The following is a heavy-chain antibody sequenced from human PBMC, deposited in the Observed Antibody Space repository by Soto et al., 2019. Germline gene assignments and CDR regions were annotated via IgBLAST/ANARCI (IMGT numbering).Heavy chain of an antibody. J-gene: IGHJ5*02. CDR2: ISKSGSII. V-gene: IGHV3-11*01. Sequence: PGGSLRLSCAASGFTFSDYYMSWLRQPPGKGLEWVSYISKSGSIIHFVDSVKGRFAISRDNAKNTLYLQMSSLRAEDMALYYCARDLSPYSDYYDESTSETWFDPWGQGTLVTVSS. CDR1: GFTFSDYY. D-gene: IGHD3-16*01. CDR3: ARDLSPYSDYYDESTSETWFDP.